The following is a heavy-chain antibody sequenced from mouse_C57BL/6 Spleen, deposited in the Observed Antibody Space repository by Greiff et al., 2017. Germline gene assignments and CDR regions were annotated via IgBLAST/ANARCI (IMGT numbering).Heavy chain of an antibody. Sequence: EVMLQQSGPVLVKPGASVKMYCKASGYTFTDYYMNWVKQSHGKSLEWIGVINPYNGGTSYNQKFKGKATLTVDKSSSTAYMELNSLTSEDSAVYYCARSGGNPWFAYWGQGTLVTVSA. D-gene: IGHD2-1*01. CDR3: ARSGGNPWFAY. CDR2: INPYNGGT. J-gene: IGHJ3*01. CDR1: GYTFTDYY. V-gene: IGHV1-19*01.